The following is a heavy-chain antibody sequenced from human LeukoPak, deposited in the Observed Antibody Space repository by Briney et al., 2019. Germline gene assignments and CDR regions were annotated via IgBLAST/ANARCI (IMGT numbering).Heavy chain of an antibody. CDR2: IWYDGSNK. D-gene: IGHD4-17*01. CDR3: ARDRGVTTENWFDP. V-gene: IGHV3-33*01. CDR1: GFTFSSYG. J-gene: IGHJ5*02. Sequence: PGGSLRLSCAASGFTFSSYGMHWVRQAPGEGLEWVAVIWYDGSNKYYADSVKGRFTISRDNSKNTLYLQMNSLRAEDTAVYYCARDRGVTTENWFDPWGQGTLVTVSS.